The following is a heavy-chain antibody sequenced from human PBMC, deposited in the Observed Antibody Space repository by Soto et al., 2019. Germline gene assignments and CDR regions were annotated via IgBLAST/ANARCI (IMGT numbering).Heavy chain of an antibody. CDR2: ISWNSGSI. CDR1: GFTFDDYA. CDR3: AKDPLDY. Sequence: GGSLRLSCAASGFTFDDYAMHWVRQAPGKGLEWVSGISWNSGSIGYADSVKGRFTISRDNAKNSLYLQMNSLRAEDTALYYYAKDPLDYWGQGTLVTVSS. V-gene: IGHV3-9*01. J-gene: IGHJ4*02.